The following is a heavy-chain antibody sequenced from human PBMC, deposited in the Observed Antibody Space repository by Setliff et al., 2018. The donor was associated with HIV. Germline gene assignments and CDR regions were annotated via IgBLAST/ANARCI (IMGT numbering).Heavy chain of an antibody. V-gene: IGHV4-34*01. CDR1: GGSLSGYY. J-gene: IGHJ4*02. CDR3: ARGRFHRLHRPYSGSGSLGIQYFDY. D-gene: IGHD3-10*01. Sequence: PSETLSLTCAVYGGSLSGYYWSWIRQAPGKGLEWIGEINHRGRTRYNPSLKSRVTISVETSKNQFSLRVNSVTAADTAFYYCARGRFHRLHRPYSGSGSLGIQYFDYWGQGTLVTVSS. CDR2: INHRGRT.